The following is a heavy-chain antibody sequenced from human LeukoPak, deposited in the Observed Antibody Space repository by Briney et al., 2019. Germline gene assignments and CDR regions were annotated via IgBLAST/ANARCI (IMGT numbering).Heavy chain of an antibody. J-gene: IGHJ4*02. CDR3: ARDFRIVGATAPGY. D-gene: IGHD1-26*01. V-gene: IGHV1-69*04. CDR2: IIPILGIA. Sequence: GSSVKVSCKASGGTFSSYAISWVRQAPGQGLEWMGRIIPILGIANYAQKFQGRVTITADKSTSTAYMELRSLRSDDTAVYYCARDFRIVGATAPGYWGQGTLVTVSS. CDR1: GGTFSSYA.